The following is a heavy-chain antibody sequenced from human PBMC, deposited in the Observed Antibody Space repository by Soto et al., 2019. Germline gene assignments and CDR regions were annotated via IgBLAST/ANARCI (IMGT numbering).Heavy chain of an antibody. Sequence: QVQLVESGGGVVQPGRSLRLSCAASGFTFSSYAMHWDRQAPGKGLEWVAVISYDGSKKYYADSVKGRFTISRDNSKNTLYLQTNSLIDEDAAVYYCARTYRGFDYWGQGTLVTVSS. CDR2: ISYDGSKK. V-gene: IGHV3-30-3*01. D-gene: IGHD2-2*01. J-gene: IGHJ4*02. CDR3: ARTYRGFDY. CDR1: GFTFSSYA.